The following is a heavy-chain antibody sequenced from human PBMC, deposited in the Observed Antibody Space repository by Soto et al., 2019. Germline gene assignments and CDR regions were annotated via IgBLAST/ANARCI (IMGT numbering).Heavy chain of an antibody. D-gene: IGHD6-13*01. Sequence: QVQLVQSAAEVKEPGASVTVSCKASRYLFASHNIHWVREAPGQGLEWMGEINPRSGSASYNQKFQGRVTMTSDTSTTTVYMILSSLRSDDTAVYYCARIAGAGLTYFDFWGQGTPVTVSS. CDR1: RYLFASHN. CDR3: ARIAGAGLTYFDF. CDR2: INPRSGSA. V-gene: IGHV1-46*01. J-gene: IGHJ4*02.